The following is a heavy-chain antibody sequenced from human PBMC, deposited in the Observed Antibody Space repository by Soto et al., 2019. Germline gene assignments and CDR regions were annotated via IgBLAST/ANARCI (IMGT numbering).Heavy chain of an antibody. D-gene: IGHD3-16*02. CDR1: GGSISSGGYY. Sequence: QVQLQESGPGLVKPSQTLSLTCTVSGGSISSGGYYWSWIRQHPGKGLEWIGYIYYSVSTYYNPSLRSRVTISVHTSQNQFSLKPSSVTAADTAVYYCARDGYRHAFHIWGQGTMVTVSS. CDR2: IYYSVST. V-gene: IGHV4-31*03. J-gene: IGHJ3*02. CDR3: ARDGYRHAFHI.